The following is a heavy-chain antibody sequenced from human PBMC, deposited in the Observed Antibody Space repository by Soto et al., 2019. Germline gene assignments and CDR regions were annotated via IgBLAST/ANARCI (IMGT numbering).Heavy chain of an antibody. Sequence: ASVKVSCKASGYTFTGYYMHWVRQAPGQGLEWMGWINPNSGGTNYAQKFQGRVTMTRDTSISTAYMELSRLRSDDTAVYYCAREPLYSSSSWNAAFDILGQGTMLTVSS. CDR2: INPNSGGT. CDR3: AREPLYSSSSWNAAFDI. D-gene: IGHD6-6*01. CDR1: GYTFTGYY. V-gene: IGHV1-2*02. J-gene: IGHJ3*02.